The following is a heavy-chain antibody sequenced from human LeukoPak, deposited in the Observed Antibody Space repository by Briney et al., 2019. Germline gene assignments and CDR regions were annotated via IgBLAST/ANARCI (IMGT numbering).Heavy chain of an antibody. D-gene: IGHD3-16*02. CDR3: AKVRRPYRFEGDLDY. CDR1: GFTFRSYV. J-gene: IGHJ4*02. V-gene: IGHV3-30*18. Sequence: PGGSLRLSCAASGFTFRSYVMHWVRQAPGEGLEWVAAIAYEDGRNEYYADSVKGRFTISRDNSKNTVYLQMNSLRAEDTAVYYCAKVRRPYRFEGDLDYWGQGTLVTVSS. CDR2: IAYEDGRNE.